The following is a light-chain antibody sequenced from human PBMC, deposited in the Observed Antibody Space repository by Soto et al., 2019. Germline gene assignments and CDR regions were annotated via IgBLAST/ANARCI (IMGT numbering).Light chain of an antibody. V-gene: IGLV2-8*01. J-gene: IGLJ2*01. Sequence: QSALTQPPSASGSLGQSVTISCTGTSSDVGGYNYVSWYQQYPGKAPKLIIYEVTKRPSGVPDRFSGSKSGNTASLTVSGLQAEEEAYDFCSSYAGTSNPFGGGTKLTVL. CDR1: SSDVGGYNY. CDR3: SSYAGTSNP. CDR2: EVT.